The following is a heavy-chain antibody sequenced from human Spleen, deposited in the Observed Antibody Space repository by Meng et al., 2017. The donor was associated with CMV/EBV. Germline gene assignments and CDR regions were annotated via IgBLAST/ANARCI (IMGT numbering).Heavy chain of an antibody. CDR2: INHSGST. CDR1: GGSFSGYY. Sequence: GSLRLSCAVYGGSFSGYYWSWIRDPPGKGLEWIGEINHSGSTNYNPSLKSRVTISVDTSKNQFSLKLSSVTAADTAVYYCARAAQHGSIFGVVIIGPQRWFDPWGQGTLVTVSS. D-gene: IGHD3-3*01. CDR3: ARAAQHGSIFGVVIIGPQRWFDP. J-gene: IGHJ5*02. V-gene: IGHV4-34*01.